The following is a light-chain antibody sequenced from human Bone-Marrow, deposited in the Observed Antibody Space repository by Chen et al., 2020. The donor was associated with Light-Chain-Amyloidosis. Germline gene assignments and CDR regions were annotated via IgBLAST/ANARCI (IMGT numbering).Light chain of an antibody. CDR1: QSVSSRF. Sequence: EIVLTQSPGTLSLSPGDRATLSGGASQSVSSRFFAWYQQKPGQAPRLLIYGVSSRATGIPARVSGSGSGTDFTLTISRLEPEDFAVYYCQQYGSSPWTFGQGTKVEIK. CDR2: GVS. V-gene: IGKV3-20*01. J-gene: IGKJ1*01. CDR3: QQYGSSPWT.